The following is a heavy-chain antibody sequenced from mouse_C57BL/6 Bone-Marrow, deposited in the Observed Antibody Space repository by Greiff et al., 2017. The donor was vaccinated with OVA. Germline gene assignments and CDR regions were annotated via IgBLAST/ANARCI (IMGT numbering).Heavy chain of an antibody. CDR1: GFTFSSYA. CDR2: ISDGGSYT. D-gene: IGHD2-3*01. J-gene: IGHJ2*01. Sequence: EVKLMESGGGLVKPGGSLKLSCAASGFTFSSYAMSWVRLTPEKRLAWVATISDGGSYTYYPDNVKGRFTFSREIAKNNLYLQMSHLKSKDTAMYYCAKDVGWLLPYYFDYWGQGTTLTVSS. V-gene: IGHV5-4*01. CDR3: AKDVGWLLPYYFDY.